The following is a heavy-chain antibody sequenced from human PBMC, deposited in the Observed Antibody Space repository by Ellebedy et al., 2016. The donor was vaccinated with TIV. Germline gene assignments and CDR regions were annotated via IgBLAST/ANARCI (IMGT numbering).Heavy chain of an antibody. V-gene: IGHV1-46*01. D-gene: IGHD2-15*01. J-gene: IGHJ4*02. CDR1: RYTFSSYY. Sequence: ASVKVSXKASRYTFSSYYMHWVRQAPGQGLEWMGVINPSAGSTSYAQKFQGRVTMTRDTSTSTVYMELSSLRSEDRAVYYCARETSLGCSGGSCSQGVGFWGQGTLVTVSS. CDR3: ARETSLGCSGGSCSQGVGF. CDR2: INPSAGST.